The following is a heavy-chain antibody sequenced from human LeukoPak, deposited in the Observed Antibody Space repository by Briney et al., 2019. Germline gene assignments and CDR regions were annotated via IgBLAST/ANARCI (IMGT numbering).Heavy chain of an antibody. J-gene: IGHJ5*02. CDR3: ARHGPYLGRLGWFDP. CDR1: SGSISSYY. CDR2: IYYTGST. D-gene: IGHD1-26*01. V-gene: IGHV4-59*08. Sequence: SETLSLTCTVSSGSISSYYWSWIRQPPGKGLEWIGYIYYTGSTNYNPSLKRRVTISVDTSKNQFSLNLSSVTAADTAVYYCARHGPYLGRLGWFDPWGQGTLVTVSS.